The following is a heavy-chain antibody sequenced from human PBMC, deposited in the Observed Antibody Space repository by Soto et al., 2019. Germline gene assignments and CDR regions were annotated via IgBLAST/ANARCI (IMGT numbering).Heavy chain of an antibody. CDR2: AHYSGSP. CDR1: GGSISNYD. V-gene: IGHV4-59*08. D-gene: IGHD3-3*01. J-gene: IGHJ5*02. CDR3: AKQYDVWSERYWCDP. Sequence: QVQLHESGPGLVKPSETLSLTCRVSGGSISNYDWSWIRQPPGKGREWIEAAHYSGSPNYNPSLKSRVTISVDTSKNQFSLKLSSVTAADTAVYYGAKQYDVWSERYWCDPWGQGPVVTVSS.